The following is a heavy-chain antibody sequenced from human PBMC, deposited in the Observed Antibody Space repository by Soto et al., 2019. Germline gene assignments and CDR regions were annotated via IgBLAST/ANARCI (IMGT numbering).Heavy chain of an antibody. V-gene: IGHV1-3*01. CDR1: GYTFNSXX. Sequence: QVQFMQSGAEVKKPGASVKVSCKASGYTFNSXXXXXXXQAPGQXXXXXGWINAGNGNTYYSEKFEGRVTFTRDTAATTXXMELTSLXXXXTAXXYCGRDQSGIGYYVDWFDPWGQGTLVTVSS. J-gene: IGHJ5*02. D-gene: IGHD3-10*02. CDR2: INAGNGNT. CDR3: GRDQSGIGYYVDWFDP.